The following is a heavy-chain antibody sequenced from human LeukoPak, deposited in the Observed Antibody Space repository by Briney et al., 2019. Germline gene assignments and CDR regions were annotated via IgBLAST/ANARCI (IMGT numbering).Heavy chain of an antibody. J-gene: IGHJ3*02. CDR3: AKIFTANTFNI. V-gene: IGHV3-30*02. CDR1: GFTFSNSG. D-gene: IGHD3-3*01. CDR2: IRYDGSYK. Sequence: GGSLRLSCVASGFTFSNSGMHWVRQAPGEGLEWVAFIRYDGSYKYYAESVKGRFTISRDNSKNTLYLQMNSLRVEDTALYYCAKIFTANTFNIWGQGTVVTVSS.